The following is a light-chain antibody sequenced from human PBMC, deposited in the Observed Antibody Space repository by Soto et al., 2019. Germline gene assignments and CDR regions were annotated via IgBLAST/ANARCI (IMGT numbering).Light chain of an antibody. V-gene: IGLV2-14*03. CDR3: GSYSTSFFYV. CDR1: SSDIGFYNY. Sequence: QSALTQPASVSWSPGQSITISCTGTSSDIGFYNYVSWYQQYPGKAPNLFIYGVTNRPSGVSYRFSGSKSGSTASLTISGLRDEDEADYYCGSYSTSFFYVFGTGTKITVL. CDR2: GVT. J-gene: IGLJ1*01.